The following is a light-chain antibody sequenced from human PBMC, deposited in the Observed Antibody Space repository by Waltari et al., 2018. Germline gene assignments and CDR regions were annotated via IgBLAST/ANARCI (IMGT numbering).Light chain of an antibody. CDR1: SSNIGSTH. J-gene: IGLJ2*01. Sequence: QSVLTQSPSASAAPGQRVTISCSGSSSNIGSTHVYWYKPVPGTAPKLLIYRNNQRPSGVPDRFSGSKSGTSASLAVSGLRSEDEADYYCAAWDDTLSGVVFGGGTKLTVL. CDR2: RNN. V-gene: IGLV1-47*01. CDR3: AAWDDTLSGVV.